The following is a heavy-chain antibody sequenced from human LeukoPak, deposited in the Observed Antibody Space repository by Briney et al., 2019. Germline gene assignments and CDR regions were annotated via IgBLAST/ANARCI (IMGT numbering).Heavy chain of an antibody. J-gene: IGHJ4*02. CDR3: ARGQWELRDY. Sequence: GGSLRLSCVASRFTFSIYWMHWVRQGPGKGLVWVSRINGDGTYTDYAESVKGRFTFSRDNAKNTLYLQMNSLRAEDTAVYYCARGQWELRDYWGQGTLVTVSS. V-gene: IGHV3-74*01. CDR2: INGDGTYT. D-gene: IGHD1-26*01. CDR1: RFTFSIYW.